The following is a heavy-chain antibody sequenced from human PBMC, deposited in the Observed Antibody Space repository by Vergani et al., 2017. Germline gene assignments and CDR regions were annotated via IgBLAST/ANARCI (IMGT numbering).Heavy chain of an antibody. V-gene: IGHV3-66*02. J-gene: IGHJ4*02. CDR1: GFTFSNAW. D-gene: IGHD4-11*01. CDR3: AGEILYDYSSYVLTY. CDR2: IYSGGST. Sequence: EVQLVESGGGLVKPGGSLRLSCAASGFTFSNAWMSWVRQAPGKGLEWVSVIYSGGSTYYADSVKGRFTISRDNSKNTLYLQMNSLGAEDTAVYYCAGEILYDYSSYVLTYWGQGNLVTVSS.